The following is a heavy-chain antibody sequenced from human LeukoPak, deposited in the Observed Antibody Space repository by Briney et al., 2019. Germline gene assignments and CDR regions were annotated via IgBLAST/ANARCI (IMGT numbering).Heavy chain of an antibody. V-gene: IGHV3-30*03. D-gene: IGHD4-23*01. CDR1: GFTFSSYG. CDR2: ISYDGSNK. J-gene: IGHJ4*02. CDR3: ARDNHDYGGNSFDY. Sequence: GGSLRLSCAASGFTFSSYGMHWVRQAPGKGLEWVAVISYDGSNKYYADSVKGRFTISRDNAKNSLYLQMNSLRAEDTAVYYCARDNHDYGGNSFDYWGQGTLVTVSS.